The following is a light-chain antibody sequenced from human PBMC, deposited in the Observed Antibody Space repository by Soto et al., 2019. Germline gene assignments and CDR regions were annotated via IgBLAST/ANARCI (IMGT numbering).Light chain of an antibody. CDR2: TNT. CDR3: AVWDGSLNVVV. J-gene: IGLJ2*01. CDR1: TSNVGTNT. Sequence: QSVLTQPPSASGTPGQKVIISCSGSTSNVGTNTVTWYQHLPGAAPKLLIYTNTQRPSGVPDRFSGSKSGTSASLAVSGLQSEDEGDYYCAVWDGSLNVVVFGGGTKLTVL. V-gene: IGLV1-44*01.